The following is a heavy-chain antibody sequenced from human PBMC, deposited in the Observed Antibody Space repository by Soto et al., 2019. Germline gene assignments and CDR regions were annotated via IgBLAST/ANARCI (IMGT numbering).Heavy chain of an antibody. CDR1: GGSISSSSYY. Sequence: SETLSLTCTVSGGSISSSSYYWGWIRQPPGKGLEWIGSIYYSGSTYYNPSLKSRVTISVDTSKNQFSLKLSSVTAADTAVYYCARHQSLIWSGYYTPRSYYYYMDVWGKGTTVTVSS. D-gene: IGHD3-3*01. CDR2: IYYSGST. CDR3: ARHQSLIWSGYYTPRSYYYYMDV. J-gene: IGHJ6*03. V-gene: IGHV4-39*01.